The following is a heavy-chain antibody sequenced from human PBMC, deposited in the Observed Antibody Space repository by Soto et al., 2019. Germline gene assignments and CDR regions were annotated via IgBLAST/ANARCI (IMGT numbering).Heavy chain of an antibody. D-gene: IGHD3-3*01. Sequence: GGSLRLSCAASGFKSVDYAMGWVRQAPGKGLEWVAAISGTGARTFYDDSVKGRFIISRDNSKNTLYLQMNSLRAEDTAVYYCAKVPTRYDFWSGYFTWFDPWGQGALVTVSS. CDR2: ISGTGART. V-gene: IGHV3-23*01. J-gene: IGHJ5*02. CDR1: GFKSVDYA. CDR3: AKVPTRYDFWSGYFTWFDP.